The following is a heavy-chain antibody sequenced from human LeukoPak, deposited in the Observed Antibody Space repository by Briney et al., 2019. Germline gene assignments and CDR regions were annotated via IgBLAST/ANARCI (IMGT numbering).Heavy chain of an antibody. V-gene: IGHV1-18*01. CDR3: ASSVSSRWAIIDY. D-gene: IGHD6-13*01. CDR2: ISGYNGNT. J-gene: IGHJ4*02. Sequence: GASVRVSCKTSGYTFTYYGVIWVRQAPGQGLEWMGWISGYNGNTKYAEKFQDRVSMSRDSSTGTAYMEVRSLTSDDTAVYYCASSVSSRWAIIDYWGQGTLVTVSS. CDR1: GYTFTYYG.